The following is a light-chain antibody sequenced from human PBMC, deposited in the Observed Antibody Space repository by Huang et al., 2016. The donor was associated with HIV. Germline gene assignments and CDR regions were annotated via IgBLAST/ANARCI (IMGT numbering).Light chain of an antibody. CDR2: GAS. CDR3: QQFGSSPPYS. Sequence: IVLTQSPDTLSLSPGERATLSYRASQTVTNNYLAWYQQRPGQAPRLLIYGASTRATGITDRFSGSGSGTDFTLTISRLEPKDFVVYYCQQFGSSPPYSFGQGTKLEIK. V-gene: IGKV3-20*01. CDR1: QTVTNNY. J-gene: IGKJ2*03.